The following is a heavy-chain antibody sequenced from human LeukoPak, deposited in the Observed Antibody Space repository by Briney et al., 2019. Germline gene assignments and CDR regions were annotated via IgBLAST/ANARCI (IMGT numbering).Heavy chain of an antibody. CDR3: ARHKQLWSVYYYYYGMDV. CDR1: GGSISSGGYY. J-gene: IGHJ6*02. V-gene: IGHV4-31*03. Sequence: SETLSLTCTVSGGSISSGGYYWSWIRQHPGKGLEWIGYIYYSGSTYYNPSLKSRVTISVDTSKNQFSLKLSSVTAADTAVYYCARHKQLWSVYYYYYGMDVWGQGTTVTVSS. D-gene: IGHD5-18*01. CDR2: IYYSGST.